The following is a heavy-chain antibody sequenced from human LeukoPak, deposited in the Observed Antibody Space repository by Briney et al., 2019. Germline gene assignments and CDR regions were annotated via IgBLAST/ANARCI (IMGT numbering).Heavy chain of an antibody. Sequence: SETLSLTCTVSGGSISSYYWSWIRQPPGKGLEWIGYIYYSGSTNYNPSLKSRVTISVDTSKNQFSLKLSPVTAADTAVYYCARLNGIAVAGTGGTYFDYWGQGTLVTVSS. J-gene: IGHJ4*02. D-gene: IGHD6-19*01. CDR1: GGSISSYY. CDR2: IYYSGST. CDR3: ARLNGIAVAGTGGTYFDY. V-gene: IGHV4-59*08.